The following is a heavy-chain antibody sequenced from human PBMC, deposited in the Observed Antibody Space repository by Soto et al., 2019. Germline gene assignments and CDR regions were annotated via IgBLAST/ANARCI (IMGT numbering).Heavy chain of an antibody. J-gene: IGHJ6*02. D-gene: IGHD3-3*01. CDR3: ARDRYDFWSGYPPTPYYYYGMDV. Sequence: QVQLVESGGGLVKPGGSLRLSCAASGFTFSDYYMSWIRQAPGKGLEWVSYISSSGSTIYYADSVKGRFTISRDNAKNSLYLQMNSLRAEDTAVYYCARDRYDFWSGYPPTPYYYYGMDVWGQGTTVTVSS. CDR1: GFTFSDYY. V-gene: IGHV3-11*01. CDR2: ISSSGSTI.